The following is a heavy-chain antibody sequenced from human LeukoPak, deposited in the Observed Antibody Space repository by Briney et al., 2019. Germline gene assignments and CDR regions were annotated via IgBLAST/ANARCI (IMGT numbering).Heavy chain of an antibody. CDR1: GFTFSSYW. CDR3: ARDGKVVTLYYYYYYYMDV. Sequence: GGSLRLSCAASGFTFSSYWMSWVRQAPGKGLEWVANIKQDGSEKYYVDSVKGRFTISRDNAKNSLYLQMNSLRAEDTAVYYCARDGKVVTLYYYYYYYMDVWGKGTTVTVSS. D-gene: IGHD3-22*01. V-gene: IGHV3-7*01. J-gene: IGHJ6*03. CDR2: IKQDGSEK.